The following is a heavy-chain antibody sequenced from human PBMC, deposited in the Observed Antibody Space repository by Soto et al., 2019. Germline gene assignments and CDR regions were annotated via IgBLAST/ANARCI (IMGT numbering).Heavy chain of an antibody. V-gene: IGHV1-69*01. Sequence: QVQLVQSGAEVKKPGSSVKVSCKASGGTFSSYAISWVRQAPGQGLEWMGGIIPSFGTANYAQKFQGRVPITADESKSTAYMEQISLRSEDKDVYYCAGVPPGHYYGSGSYYRFSVYFDYWGQGTLVTVSS. CDR3: AGVPPGHYYGSGSYYRFSVYFDY. J-gene: IGHJ4*02. CDR2: IIPSFGTA. D-gene: IGHD3-10*01. CDR1: GGTFSSYA.